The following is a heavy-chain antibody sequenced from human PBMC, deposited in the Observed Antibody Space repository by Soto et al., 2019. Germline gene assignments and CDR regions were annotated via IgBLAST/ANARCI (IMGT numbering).Heavy chain of an antibody. CDR2: ISSSGGST. Sequence: GGSLRLSCAASGFSFSSNVMSWARQAPGKGLECVSVISSSGGSTYYVDSVKGRFIISRDNSKNTLYLQMSTLRAEDTAVYYWATRQKYHMDVGAKGTRVTASS. D-gene: IGHD2-2*01. V-gene: IGHV3-23*01. CDR1: GFSFSSNV. J-gene: IGHJ6*04. CDR3: ATRQKYHMDV.